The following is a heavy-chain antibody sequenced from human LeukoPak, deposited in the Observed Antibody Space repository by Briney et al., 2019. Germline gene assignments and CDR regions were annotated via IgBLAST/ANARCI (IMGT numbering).Heavy chain of an antibody. CDR2: ISYDGSNK. CDR3: AKVYGDYVRYFDY. D-gene: IGHD4-17*01. V-gene: IGHV3-30*18. Sequence: GGSLRLSCAASGFTFSSYGMHWVRQAPGKGLEWVAVISYDGSNKYYADSVKGRFTISRDNSKNTLYLQMNSLRAEDTAVYYCAKVYGDYVRYFDYWGQGTLVTVSS. CDR1: GFTFSSYG. J-gene: IGHJ4*02.